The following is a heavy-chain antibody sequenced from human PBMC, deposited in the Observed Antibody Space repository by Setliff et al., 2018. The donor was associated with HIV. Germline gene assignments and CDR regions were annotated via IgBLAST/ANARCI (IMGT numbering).Heavy chain of an antibody. Sequence: GGSLRLSCAASGFTFSSYSMNWVRQAPGKGLEWVSYISSSSSTIYYADSVKGRFTISRDNAKNSLYLQMNSLRAEDTAVYYCAREEKAAAGTPNAFDIWGQGTMVTVSS. CDR1: GFTFSSYS. J-gene: IGHJ3*02. V-gene: IGHV3-48*04. CDR2: ISSSSSTI. D-gene: IGHD6-13*01. CDR3: AREEKAAAGTPNAFDI.